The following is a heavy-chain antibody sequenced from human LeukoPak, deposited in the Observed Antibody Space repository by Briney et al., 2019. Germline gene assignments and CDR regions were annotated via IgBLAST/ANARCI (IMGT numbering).Heavy chain of an antibody. D-gene: IGHD6-19*01. Sequence: SETLSLTCAVYGGSFSGYYWSWIRQPPGKGLEWIGSIYYSGSTYYNPSLKSRVTISVDTSKNQFSLKLSSVTAADTAVYYCARLPRSIAVAGSSPVRDYWGQGTLVTVSS. CDR1: GGSFSGYY. J-gene: IGHJ4*02. V-gene: IGHV4-34*01. CDR2: IYYSGST. CDR3: ARLPRSIAVAGSSPVRDY.